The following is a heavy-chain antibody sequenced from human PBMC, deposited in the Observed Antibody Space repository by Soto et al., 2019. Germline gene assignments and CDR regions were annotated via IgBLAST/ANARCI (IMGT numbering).Heavy chain of an antibody. CDR1: GASISSSNW. D-gene: IGHD3-3*01. Sequence: QVQLQESGPGLVKPSGTLSLTCAVSGASISSSNWWCWVRQPPGKGLEWIGEVYHSGSANYNPSLTSRVTISVDKSKNPFSLRVSSVTAADTAMYYCATERETSYWSGYDYWGQGALVTVSS. CDR2: VYHSGSA. CDR3: ATERETSYWSGYDY. V-gene: IGHV4-4*02. J-gene: IGHJ4*02.